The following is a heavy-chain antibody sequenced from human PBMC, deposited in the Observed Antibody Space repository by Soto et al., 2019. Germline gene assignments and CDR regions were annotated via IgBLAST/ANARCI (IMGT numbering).Heavy chain of an antibody. CDR2: MYNTGST. CDR1: GGSISRYY. D-gene: IGHD2-21*02. Sequence: QVRLQESGPGLVKPSETLSLTCTVSGGSISRYYWSWIRQPPGKGLEWIGYMYNTGSTIYNPSLKSRVTISVVTSKNQFSVKLNSVTAADTSVYYCARDLWGYCGADCYPLDVWGQGTTVTVSS. J-gene: IGHJ6*02. V-gene: IGHV4-59*01. CDR3: ARDLWGYCGADCYPLDV.